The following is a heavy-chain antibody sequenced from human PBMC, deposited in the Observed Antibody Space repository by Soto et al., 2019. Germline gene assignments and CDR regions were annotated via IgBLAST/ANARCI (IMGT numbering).Heavy chain of an antibody. Sequence: SETLSLTCAVYGGSFSGYYWIWIRQPPGKGLEWIGEISHGGSTDYNPSLKSRFTMAVDTSKNHFSLKLSSVTAADTAVYYCARXGVLRYFDWLSNNWFDPWGQGTLVTVSS. CDR1: GGSFSGYY. CDR3: ARXGVLRYFDWLSNNWFDP. D-gene: IGHD3-9*01. J-gene: IGHJ5*02. V-gene: IGHV4-34*01. CDR2: ISHGGST.